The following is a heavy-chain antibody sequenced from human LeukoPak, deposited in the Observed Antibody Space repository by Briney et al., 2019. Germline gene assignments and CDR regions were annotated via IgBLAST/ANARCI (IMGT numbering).Heavy chain of an antibody. J-gene: IGHJ4*02. CDR2: IYHSGST. CDR3: ARDGGSYDYVHFDY. Sequence: SETLSLTCTVSGYSISSGYYWGWIRQPPGKGLEWIGSIYHSGSTYYNPSLKSRVTISVDTSKNQFSLKLSSVTAADTAVYYCARDGGSYDYVHFDYWGQGTLVTVSS. V-gene: IGHV4-38-2*02. CDR1: GYSISSGYY. D-gene: IGHD3-10*02.